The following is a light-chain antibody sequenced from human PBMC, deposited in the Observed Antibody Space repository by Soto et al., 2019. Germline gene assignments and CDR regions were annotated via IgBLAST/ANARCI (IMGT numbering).Light chain of an antibody. Sequence: EIVLTQSPGTLSLSPGERATLSCRASQSVSSNYLAWYQQKPGQAPRLLIHGASSRATGIPDRFSGSGSGTDFTLTISRLEPEDFAVYSCQQYAGSPRTFGQGTKVEIK. CDR3: QQYAGSPRT. V-gene: IGKV3-20*01. CDR1: QSVSSNY. CDR2: GAS. J-gene: IGKJ1*01.